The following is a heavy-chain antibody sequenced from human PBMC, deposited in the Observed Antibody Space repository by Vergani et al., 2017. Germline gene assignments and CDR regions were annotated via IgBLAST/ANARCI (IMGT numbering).Heavy chain of an antibody. J-gene: IGHJ4*02. CDR1: GGSISSGGYS. CDR3: ARDGGPMIRGLDY. Sequence: QLQLQESGSGLVKPSQTLSLTCAVSGGSISSGGYSWSWIRQPAGKGLEWIGRIYASGSTNYNPSLKSRVTMSVDTSKNQFSLKLRSVTATDTAVYYCARDGGPMIRGLDYWGQGTLVTVS. V-gene: IGHV4-61*02. CDR2: IYASGST. D-gene: IGHD3-10*01.